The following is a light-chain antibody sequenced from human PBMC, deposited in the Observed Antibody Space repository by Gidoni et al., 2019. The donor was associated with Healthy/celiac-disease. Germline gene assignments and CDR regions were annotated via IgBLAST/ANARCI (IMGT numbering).Light chain of an antibody. CDR3: QQSYSTPWT. J-gene: IGKJ1*01. CDR2: AAS. CDR1: QSISSY. Sequence: DIQMTQSPSSLSASVGDRVTITCRASQSISSYLNWYQQKPGKAPKLLIYAASSLQSGVPSRFSGSGSGTDFTLTISRLPPEDFATYYCQQSYSTPWTFGQGTQVEIK. V-gene: IGKV1-39*01.